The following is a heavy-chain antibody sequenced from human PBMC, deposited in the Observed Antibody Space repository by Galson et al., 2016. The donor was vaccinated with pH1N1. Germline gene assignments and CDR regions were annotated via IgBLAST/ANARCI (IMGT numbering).Heavy chain of an antibody. CDR1: GFTFSDCW. CDR3: ARPRATALAYGFDP. CDR2: INIDGSTT. V-gene: IGHV3-74*01. D-gene: IGHD2-21*02. J-gene: IGHJ5*02. Sequence: SLRLSCAASGFTFSDCWMHWVRQAPGKGLVWVSHINIDGSTTVYADSVKGRFTISRDNARNTLFLQMNSLRAEDTGVYYCARPRATALAYGFDPWGQGTLVTVSS.